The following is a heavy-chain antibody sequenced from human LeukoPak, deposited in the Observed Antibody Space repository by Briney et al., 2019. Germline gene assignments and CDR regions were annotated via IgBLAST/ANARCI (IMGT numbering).Heavy chain of an antibody. CDR3: ARHDLYGMDV. J-gene: IGHJ6*02. CDR2: VYYSGST. Sequence: SETLSLTCTVSGGSISSYYWSWIRQPPGKGLEWIGYVYYSGSTNYNPSLKSRVTISVDTSKNQFSLKLSSVTAADTAVYYCARHDLYGMDVWSQGTTVTVSS. V-gene: IGHV4-59*08. CDR1: GGSISSYY.